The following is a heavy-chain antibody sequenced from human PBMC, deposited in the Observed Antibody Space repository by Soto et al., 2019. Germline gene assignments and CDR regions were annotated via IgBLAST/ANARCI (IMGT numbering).Heavy chain of an antibody. Sequence: QVQLVQPGAEVKKPGASVKVSCKASGGTFNSYAVSWVRHPGGQGLEWMGGIIPSVGRAHYAQKFQGRVTSTADKSTSTAYRELSSRTSADTAVNNCARAVEPRGITLFETLNPFDYTGQGTLVIVSS. D-gene: IGHD3-16*01. J-gene: IGHJ4*02. CDR3: ARAVEPRGITLFETLNPFDY. V-gene: IGHV1-69*14. CDR2: IIPSVGRA. CDR1: GGTFNSYA.